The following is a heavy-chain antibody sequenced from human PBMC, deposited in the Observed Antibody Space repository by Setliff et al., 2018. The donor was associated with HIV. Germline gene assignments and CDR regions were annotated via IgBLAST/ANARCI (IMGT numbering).Heavy chain of an antibody. CDR3: ARAPYYDYRGLAVYYFDY. J-gene: IGHJ4*02. D-gene: IGHD3-22*01. Sequence: SETLSLTCAVYGGSFSGYYWSWIRQPPGKGLEYIGEINHSGSTNYNASLKSRVTISVDTSKNQFSLKLSSVTAADTAVYYCARAPYYDYRGLAVYYFDYWGQGTLVTVSS. CDR1: GGSFSGYY. V-gene: IGHV4-34*01. CDR2: INHSGST.